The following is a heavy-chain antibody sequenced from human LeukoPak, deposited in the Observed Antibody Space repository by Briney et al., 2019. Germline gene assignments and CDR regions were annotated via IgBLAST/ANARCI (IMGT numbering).Heavy chain of an antibody. CDR2: IIPTLGIA. V-gene: IGHV1-69*02. CDR1: GGTFSSYT. Sequence: ASVKVSCKASGGTFSSYTISWVRQAPGQGLEWMGRIIPTLGIANYAQKFQGRVTVTADKSTSTAYMELSSLRSEDTAVYYCARSHIVVVIAIRDDAFDIWGQGTMVTVSS. J-gene: IGHJ3*02. D-gene: IGHD2-21*01. CDR3: ARSHIVVVIAIRDDAFDI.